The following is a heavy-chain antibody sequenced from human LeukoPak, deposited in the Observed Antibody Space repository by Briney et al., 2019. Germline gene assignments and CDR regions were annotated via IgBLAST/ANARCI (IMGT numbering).Heavy chain of an antibody. CDR3: ARGRITMVRGVTKEVYYYYGMDV. J-gene: IGHJ6*02. CDR2: ISSNSSYI. D-gene: IGHD3-10*01. V-gene: IGHV3-21*01. Sequence: PGGSLRLSCAASGFTFSSYSMNWVRQAPGKGLEWVSSISSNSSYIYYADSVKGRFTISRDNAKNSLYLQMNSLRAEDTAVYYCARGRITMVRGVTKEVYYYYGMDVWGQGTTVTVSS. CDR1: GFTFSSYS.